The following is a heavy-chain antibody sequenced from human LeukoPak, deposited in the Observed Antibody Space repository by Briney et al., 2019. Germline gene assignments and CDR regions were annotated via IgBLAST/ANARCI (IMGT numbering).Heavy chain of an antibody. D-gene: IGHD2-15*01. Sequence: GGSLRLSCAASGFTFSSYSMNWVRQAPGKGLEWVSSISSSSSYIYYADSVKGRFTISRDNAENTLYLQMNSLRAEDTAVYYCAKEMIGGGSCYFFDYWGQGTLVTVSS. CDR3: AKEMIGGGSCYFFDY. CDR2: ISSSSSYI. CDR1: GFTFSSYS. V-gene: IGHV3-21*04. J-gene: IGHJ4*02.